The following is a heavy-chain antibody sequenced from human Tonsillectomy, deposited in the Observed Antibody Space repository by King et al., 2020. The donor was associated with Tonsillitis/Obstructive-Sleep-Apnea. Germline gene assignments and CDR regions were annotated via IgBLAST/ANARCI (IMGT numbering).Heavy chain of an antibody. CDR1: GGSISSYY. J-gene: IGHJ5*02. D-gene: IGHD5-18*01. Sequence: QLQESGPGLVKPSETLSLTCTVSGGSISSYYWSWIRQPPGKGLEWIGYIYYSGSTNYNPSLKSRVTISVDTSKNQFSLKLSYVTAADTAVYYCSRELLDSYGPNWFDPWGQGALVTVSS. CDR3: SRELLDSYGPNWFDP. CDR2: IYYSGST. V-gene: IGHV4-59*01.